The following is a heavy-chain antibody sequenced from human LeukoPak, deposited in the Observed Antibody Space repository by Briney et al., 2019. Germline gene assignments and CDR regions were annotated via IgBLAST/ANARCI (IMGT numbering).Heavy chain of an antibody. J-gene: IGHJ4*02. V-gene: IGHV4-34*01. Sequence: PSETLSLTCTVSGGSISSYYWSWIRQPPGKGLEWIGEITHSGSTNYNPSLKSRVTISVDTSKKQSSLRLSSVTAADTAVCYCARGLYSGNYYYWGQGTLVTVSS. D-gene: IGHD1-26*01. CDR1: GGSISSYY. CDR2: ITHSGST. CDR3: ARGLYSGNYYY.